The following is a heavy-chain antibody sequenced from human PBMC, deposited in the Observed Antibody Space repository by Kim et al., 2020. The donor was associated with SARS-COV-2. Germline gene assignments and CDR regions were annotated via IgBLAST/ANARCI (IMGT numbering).Heavy chain of an antibody. D-gene: IGHD3-3*01. Sequence: GGSLRLSCAASGFTFDDYAMHWVRQAPGKGLEWVSGISWNSGSIGYADSVKGRFTISRDNAKNSLYLQMNSLRAEDTALYYYAKDIGEGYFWVGCAHYG. V-gene: IGHV3-9*01. CDR3: AKDIGEGYFWVGCAHYG. CDR2: ISWNSGSI. CDR1: GFTFDDYA. J-gene: IGHJ6*01.